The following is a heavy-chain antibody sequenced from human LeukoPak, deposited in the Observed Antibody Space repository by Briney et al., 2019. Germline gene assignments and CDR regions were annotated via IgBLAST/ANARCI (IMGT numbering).Heavy chain of an antibody. D-gene: IGHD6-13*01. Sequence: GGSLRLSCAASGFTFNSYVVHWVRQAPGKGLEYVSGISSNGGGKYYANSVKGRFTISRDNSKNTLYLQMGSLRAEDMAVYYCARGGQYGRAGPGDYWGQGALVTVSS. CDR3: ARGGQYGRAGPGDY. V-gene: IGHV3-64*01. J-gene: IGHJ4*02. CDR2: ISSNGGGK. CDR1: GFTFNSYV.